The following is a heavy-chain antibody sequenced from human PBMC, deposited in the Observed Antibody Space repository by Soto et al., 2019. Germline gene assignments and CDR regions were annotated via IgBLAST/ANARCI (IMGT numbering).Heavy chain of an antibody. D-gene: IGHD3-22*01. CDR2: ISGYNGNK. J-gene: IGHJ3*02. CDR1: GYTFTSYG. V-gene: IGHV1-18*01. CDR3: ARAVYYYDSSGLGAFDI. Sequence: ASVKVSCKASGYTFTSYGISWVRQAPGQGLEWMGWISGYNGNKNYAQKVQGRVTMTTDTSTSTAYMELRSLRSDDTAVYYCARAVYYYDSSGLGAFDIWGQGTMVTVSS.